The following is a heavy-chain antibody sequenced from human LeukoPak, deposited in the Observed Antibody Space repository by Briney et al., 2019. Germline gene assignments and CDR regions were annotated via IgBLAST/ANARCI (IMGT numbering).Heavy chain of an antibody. Sequence: GASVKVSCKASGYTFTSHGISWVRQAPGQGLEWMGWISTYNGNTNYAQKLQGRVTMATDTSTSTAYMELRSLRSDDTAVYYCANSIEYCSGGSCYDYYMDVWGKGTTVTVSS. D-gene: IGHD2-15*01. V-gene: IGHV1-18*01. J-gene: IGHJ6*03. CDR3: ANSIEYCSGGSCYDYYMDV. CDR1: GYTFTSHG. CDR2: ISTYNGNT.